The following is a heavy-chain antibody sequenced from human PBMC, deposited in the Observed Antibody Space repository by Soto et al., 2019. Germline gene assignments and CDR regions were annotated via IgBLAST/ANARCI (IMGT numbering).Heavy chain of an antibody. V-gene: IGHV1-2*04. CDR3: VREGAATANYGMDV. D-gene: IGHD2-15*01. CDR1: GYTFTDYY. CDR2: VNPNSGGT. J-gene: IGHJ6*02. Sequence: QVQLVQSGAEVKKPGASVKVSCKASGYTFTDYYIHWVRQAPGQGLEWMGWVNPNSGGTNYAQKFQGWVTMTRDTSISTVYMELSSLKSDDMAVYYCVREGAATANYGMDVWGQGTTVTVSS.